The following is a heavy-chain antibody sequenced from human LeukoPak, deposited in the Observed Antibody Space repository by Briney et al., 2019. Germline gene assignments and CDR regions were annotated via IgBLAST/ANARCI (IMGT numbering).Heavy chain of an antibody. Sequence: SVKVSCKASGGTFSSYAISWGRQAPGQGREWMGGIIPIFGTANYAQKFQGRVTIPSLESTSTAYMELSSLRSEDTAVYYCARDHGVFAGVISYYYYGMDVWGQGTTVTVSS. CDR3: ARDHGVFAGVISYYYYGMDV. CDR2: IIPIFGTA. D-gene: IGHD3-16*02. CDR1: GGTFSSYA. V-gene: IGHV1-69*13. J-gene: IGHJ6*02.